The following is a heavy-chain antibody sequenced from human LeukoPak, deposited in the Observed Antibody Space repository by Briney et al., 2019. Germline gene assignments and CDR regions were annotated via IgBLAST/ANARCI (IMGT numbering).Heavy chain of an antibody. Sequence: GGSLRLSCAASGCTFSSYGMHWVRQAPGKGLEWVAFIRYDGSNKYYADSVKGRFTISRDNSKNTLYLQMNSLRAEDTAVYYCAKPTATWAAGWFDPWGQGTLVTVSS. J-gene: IGHJ5*02. CDR2: IRYDGSNK. D-gene: IGHD1-26*01. CDR1: GCTFSSYG. V-gene: IGHV3-30*02. CDR3: AKPTATWAAGWFDP.